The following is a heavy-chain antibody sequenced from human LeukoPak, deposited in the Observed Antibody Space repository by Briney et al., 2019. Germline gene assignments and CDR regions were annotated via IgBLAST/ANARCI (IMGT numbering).Heavy chain of an antibody. D-gene: IGHD3-3*01. CDR1: GFTFKTYA. CDR3: AKVAPVFCSAYYYFYY. Sequence: PGGSLRLSCAASGFTFKTYAMNWVRQAPGKGLEWASAISCNDVTTYYAASVKGRFTISRDNSKSALYLQMRSLRAEDTDVYYCAKVAPVFCSAYYYFYYWGEGSLVTVSS. J-gene: IGHJ4*02. CDR2: ISCNDVTT. V-gene: IGHV3-23*01.